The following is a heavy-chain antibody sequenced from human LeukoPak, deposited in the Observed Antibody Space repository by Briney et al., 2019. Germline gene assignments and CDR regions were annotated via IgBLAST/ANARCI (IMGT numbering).Heavy chain of an antibody. Sequence: GGSLRLSCAASGFTFSNYAMRRVRQAPGKGLEWVSTISDGSRDTHYAGSVKGRFTISRDDSQNIVYLQMDSLRAEDTALYYCTTRLRNHFDYWGQGTQVTVSS. V-gene: IGHV3-23*01. CDR1: GFTFSNYA. CDR2: ISDGSRDT. J-gene: IGHJ4*02. CDR3: TTRLRNHFDY. D-gene: IGHD5-12*01.